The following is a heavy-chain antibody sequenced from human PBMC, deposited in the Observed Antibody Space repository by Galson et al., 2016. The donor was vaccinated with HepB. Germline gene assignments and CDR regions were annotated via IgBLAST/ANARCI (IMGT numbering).Heavy chain of an antibody. V-gene: IGHV3-74*01. D-gene: IGHD2-8*02. CDR2: VNSDGTTS. Sequence: LVWVSRVNSDGTTSDYADSVTGRFTISRDNAKNTLYLQMNSLRADDTAVYYCARDHSVGYATAYNWFDPWGQGALVTVSS. J-gene: IGHJ5*02. CDR3: ARDHSVGYATAYNWFDP.